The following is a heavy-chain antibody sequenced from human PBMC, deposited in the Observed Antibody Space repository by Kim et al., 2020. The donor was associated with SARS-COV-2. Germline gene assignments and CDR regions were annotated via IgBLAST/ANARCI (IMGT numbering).Heavy chain of an antibody. CDR3: AKVQMATTKDFDY. V-gene: IGHV3-23*01. D-gene: IGHD5-12*01. J-gene: IGHJ4*02. Sequence: AGSVKGRFTNARDNSTHTLYLQMNSLRAEDTAVYYCAKVQMATTKDFDYWGQGTLVTVSS.